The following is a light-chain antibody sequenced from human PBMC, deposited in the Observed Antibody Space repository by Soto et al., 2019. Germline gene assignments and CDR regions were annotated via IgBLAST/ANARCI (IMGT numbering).Light chain of an antibody. Sequence: ILMTQSPATVSVSPGESATLSCRASQNIYYNVAWYQHRPGQAPRLLIYRASTRAPGAPARFSGSGSGTEFTLTTSSLQPEDFTVYSCLQYHNLWAFGQGTKVDIK. CDR3: LQYHNLWA. CDR2: RAS. J-gene: IGKJ1*01. V-gene: IGKV3-15*01. CDR1: QNIYYN.